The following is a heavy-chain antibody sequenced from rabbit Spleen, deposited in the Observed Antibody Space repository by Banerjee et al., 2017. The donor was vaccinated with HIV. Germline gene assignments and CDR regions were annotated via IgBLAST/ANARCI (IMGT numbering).Heavy chain of an antibody. CDR2: IDTGSSGFT. J-gene: IGHJ4*01. V-gene: IGHV1S45*01. D-gene: IGHD4-2*01. CDR3: ARDLENYAGSNCLDL. CDR1: GVSFSGDSY. Sequence: QEQLEESGGGLVKPEGSLTLTCIASGVSFSGDSYMCWVRQAPGKGLEWIACIDTGSSGFTYFASWAKGRFTISKTSSTTVTLQMTSLTAADTATYFCARDLENYAGSNCLDLWGPGTLVTVS.